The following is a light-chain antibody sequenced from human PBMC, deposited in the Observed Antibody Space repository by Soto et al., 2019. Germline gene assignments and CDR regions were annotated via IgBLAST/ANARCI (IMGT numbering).Light chain of an antibody. J-gene: IGLJ2*01. Sequence: QSVLTQPPSVSAAPGQKVTISCSGSSSDIGKNFACWYQQLPGTAPKLLIYDSNKRPSGIPDRFSGSKSGTSATLDITGLQTGDEADYHCQSWDSRLSVVVFGGGTKLTVL. CDR1: SSDIGKNF. CDR3: QSWDSRLSVVV. CDR2: DSN. V-gene: IGLV1-51*01.